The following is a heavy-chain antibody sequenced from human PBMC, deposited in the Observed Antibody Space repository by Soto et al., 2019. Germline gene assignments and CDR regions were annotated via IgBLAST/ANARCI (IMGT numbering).Heavy chain of an antibody. D-gene: IGHD2-21*02. CDR2: VYYTGIT. CDR1: GSSIRITDYY. Sequence: LSLTCTVSGSSIRITDYYWSWIRQAPGKGLEWIGYVYYTGITYYNPSLMSRLTISVDTSKNQFSLKLTSVTAAETAVYYCVRTAREGAVAPHWFDRWGQGTQVTVSS. J-gene: IGHJ5*02. V-gene: IGHV4-30-4*01. CDR3: VRTAREGAVAPHWFDR.